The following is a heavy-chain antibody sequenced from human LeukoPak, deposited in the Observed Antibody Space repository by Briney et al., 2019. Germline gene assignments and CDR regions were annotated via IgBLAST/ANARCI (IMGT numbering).Heavy chain of an antibody. J-gene: IGHJ1*01. CDR2: IYYSGTT. V-gene: IGHV4-59*01. D-gene: IGHD2-15*01. CDR1: GFTFSSYW. CDR3: AREDYCSGGSCYSGYFQH. Sequence: PGGSLRLSCAASGFTFSSYWMSWIRQPPGKGLEWIGYIYYSGTTNYNPSLKSRVTISVDTSKNQFSLKLSSVTAADTAVYYCAREDYCSGGSCYSGYFQHWGQGTLVTVSS.